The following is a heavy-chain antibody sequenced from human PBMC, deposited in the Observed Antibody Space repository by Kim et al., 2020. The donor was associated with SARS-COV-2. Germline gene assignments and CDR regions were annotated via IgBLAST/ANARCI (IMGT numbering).Heavy chain of an antibody. CDR2: ISGSGGST. CDR3: ATMIVVQGYYYYYGMDV. Sequence: GGSLRLSCAASGFTFSSYAMSWVRQAPGKGLEWVSAISGSGGSTYYADSVKGRFTISRDNSKNTLYLQMNSLRAEDTAVYYCATMIVVQGYYYYYGMDVWGQGTTVTVSS. D-gene: IGHD3-22*01. J-gene: IGHJ6*02. CDR1: GFTFSSYA. V-gene: IGHV3-23*01.